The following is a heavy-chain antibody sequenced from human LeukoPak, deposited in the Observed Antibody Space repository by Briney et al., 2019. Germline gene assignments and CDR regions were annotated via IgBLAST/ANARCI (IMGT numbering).Heavy chain of an antibody. CDR3: ASIGGIGSGYPH. CDR2: IYYSGST. J-gene: IGHJ4*02. Sequence: PSETLSLTCTVSGGSISSSSCYWGWIRQPPGKGLEWIGSIYYSGSTYYNPSLKSRVTISVDTSKNQFSLKLSSVTAADTAVYYCASIGGIGSGYPHWGQGTLVTVSS. CDR1: GGSISSSSCY. D-gene: IGHD3-22*01. V-gene: IGHV4-39*07.